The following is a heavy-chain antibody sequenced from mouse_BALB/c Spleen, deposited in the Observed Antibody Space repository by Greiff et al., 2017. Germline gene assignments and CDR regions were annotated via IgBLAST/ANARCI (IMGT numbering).Heavy chain of an antibody. CDR3: AIYRYDVGFAY. CDR2: IWAGGST. V-gene: IGHV2-9*02. Sequence: VQRVESGPGLVAPSQSLSITCTVSGFSLTSYGVHWVRQPPGKGLEWLGVIWAGGSTNYNSALMSRLSISKDNSKSQVFLKMNSLQTDDTAMYYCAIYRYDVGFAYWGQGTLVTVSA. D-gene: IGHD2-14*01. CDR1: GFSLTSYG. J-gene: IGHJ3*01.